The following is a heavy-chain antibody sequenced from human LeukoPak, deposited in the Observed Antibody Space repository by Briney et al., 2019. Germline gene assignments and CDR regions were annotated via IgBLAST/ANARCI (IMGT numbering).Heavy chain of an antibody. J-gene: IGHJ4*02. CDR1: GFTFSSYG. CDR3: AYDSSGYPNGNFDY. CDR2: ISYDGSNK. D-gene: IGHD3-22*01. V-gene: IGHV3-30*03. Sequence: PGRSLRLSCAASGFTFSSYGMHWVRQAPGKGLEWVAVISYDGSNKYYADSVKGRFTISRDNSKNTLYLQMNSLRAEDTAVYHCAYDSSGYPNGNFDYWGQGTLVTVSS.